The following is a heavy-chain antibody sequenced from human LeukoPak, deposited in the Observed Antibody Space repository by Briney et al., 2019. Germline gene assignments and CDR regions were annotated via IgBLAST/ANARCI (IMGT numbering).Heavy chain of an antibody. CDR2: ISYDGSNK. J-gene: IGHJ4*02. D-gene: IGHD6-13*01. Sequence: PGGSLRLSCAASGFTFSSYAMHWVRQAPGKGLEWVAVISYDGSNKYYADSVKGRFTISRDNAKNSLYLQMNSLRAEDTAVYYCARWDSSSQPSFDYWGQGTLVTVSS. CDR1: GFTFSSYA. CDR3: ARWDSSSQPSFDY. V-gene: IGHV3-30*04.